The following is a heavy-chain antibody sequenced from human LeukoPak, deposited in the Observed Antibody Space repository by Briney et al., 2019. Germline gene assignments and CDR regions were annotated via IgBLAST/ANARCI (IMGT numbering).Heavy chain of an antibody. D-gene: IGHD4-17*01. CDR3: ARGRFDYGDFSFDY. CDR1: GYTFTSYE. J-gene: IGHJ4*02. CDR2: MNPNSGNT. V-gene: IGHV1-8*01. Sequence: ASVKVSCKASGYTFTSYEINWVRQATGQGLEWMGWMNPNSGNTGYAQKFQGRVTMTRNTSISTAYMELSSLRSEDTAVYYCARGRFDYGDFSFDYWGQGTLVTVSS.